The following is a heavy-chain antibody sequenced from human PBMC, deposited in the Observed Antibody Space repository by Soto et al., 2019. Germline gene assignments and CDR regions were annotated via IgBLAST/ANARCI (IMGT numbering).Heavy chain of an antibody. Sequence: QVPLVQSGAEVKKPGASVKVSCKASGYTFTGYYMHWVRQAPGQGLEWMGWINPNSGGTNYAQKFQGWVTMTRDTSISTAYMELSRLRSDDTAVHYCATPLTSIAAAGDAFDIWGQGTMVTVSS. V-gene: IGHV1-2*04. D-gene: IGHD6-13*01. J-gene: IGHJ3*02. CDR2: INPNSGGT. CDR1: GYTFTGYY. CDR3: ATPLTSIAAAGDAFDI.